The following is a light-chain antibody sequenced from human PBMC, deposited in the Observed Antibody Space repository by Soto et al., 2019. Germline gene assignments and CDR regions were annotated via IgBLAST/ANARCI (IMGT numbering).Light chain of an antibody. Sequence: QSALTQPASVSGSPGQSIAISCTGTSSDVGGYSYVSWYQQQPGKASKLVISDVSNRPSGVSDRFSGSKSGNTASLTISGLQTEDEADYYCASYTTSSTYVFGTGTKVTVL. CDR2: DVS. J-gene: IGLJ1*01. CDR1: SSDVGGYSY. CDR3: ASYTTSSTYV. V-gene: IGLV2-14*01.